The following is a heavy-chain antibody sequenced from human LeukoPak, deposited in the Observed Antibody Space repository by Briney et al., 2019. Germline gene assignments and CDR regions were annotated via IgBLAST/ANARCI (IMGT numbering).Heavy chain of an antibody. Sequence: GGSLRLSCAASGFTFSSYAMSWVRQAPGKGLEWVSAISGSGGSTYYADSVKGRFTISRDNSKNTLYLQMNSLRAEDTAVYYCAKAWGIAVAGTLVLGFDYWGQGTLVTVSS. CDR3: AKAWGIAVAGTLVLGFDY. D-gene: IGHD6-19*01. V-gene: IGHV3-23*01. CDR1: GFTFSSYA. J-gene: IGHJ4*02. CDR2: ISGSGGST.